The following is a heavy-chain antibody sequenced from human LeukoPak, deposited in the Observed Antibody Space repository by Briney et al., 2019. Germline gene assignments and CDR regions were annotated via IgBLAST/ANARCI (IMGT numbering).Heavy chain of an antibody. CDR1: GYTVTSYG. V-gene: IGHV1-18*01. D-gene: IGHD1-20*01. J-gene: IGHJ3*02. CDR2: ISAYNGNT. Sequence: ASVKVSCKASGYTVTSYGISWVRQAPGQGLEWRGWISAYNGNTNYAQKLQGRVTMTTDTSTSTAYMELRSLRSDDTAVYYCASPKSGSITGAFDAFDIWGQGTMVTVSS. CDR3: ASPKSGSITGAFDAFDI.